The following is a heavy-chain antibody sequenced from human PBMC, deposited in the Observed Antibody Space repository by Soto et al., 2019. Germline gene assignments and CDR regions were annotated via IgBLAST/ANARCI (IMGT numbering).Heavy chain of an antibody. CDR1: GYTFTGYY. CDR3: AKALTLCRPDSPYYYYGMDV. CDR2: INPNSGGT. V-gene: IGHV1-2*04. J-gene: IGHJ6*02. D-gene: IGHD2-15*01. Sequence: ASVKVSCKASGYTFTGYYMHWVRQAPGQGLEWMGWINPNSGGTNYAQKFQGWVTMTRDTSISTAYMELSRLRSDDTAVYYCAKALTLCRPDSPYYYYGMDVWGQGTTVTVSS.